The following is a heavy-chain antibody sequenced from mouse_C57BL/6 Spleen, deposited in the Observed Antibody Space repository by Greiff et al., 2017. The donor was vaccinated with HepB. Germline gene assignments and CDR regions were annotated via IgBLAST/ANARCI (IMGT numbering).Heavy chain of an antibody. CDR2: IYPGSGNT. J-gene: IGHJ1*03. CDR1: GYTFTDYY. CDR3: ASTRYFDV. Sequence: QVQLQQPGAELVRPGASVKLSCKASGYTFTDYYINWVKQRPGQGLEWIARIYPGSGNTYYNEKFKGKATLTAEKSSSTAYMQLSSLTSEVAAVYFFASTRYFDVWGTGTTVTVSS. V-gene: IGHV1-76*01.